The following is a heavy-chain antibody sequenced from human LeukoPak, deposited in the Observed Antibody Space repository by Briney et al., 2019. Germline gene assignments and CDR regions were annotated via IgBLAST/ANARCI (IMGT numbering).Heavy chain of an antibody. CDR3: ARGSAALYYFDF. CDR2: IWYDGSDI. Sequence: GGSLRLSCAASGFTFSSYGMHWVRQAPGKGLEWVALIWYDGSDIYYADSVKGRFIISRDNSKNTLYLQMNTLRAEDTAVYYCARGSAALYYFDFWGQGTLVTVSS. CDR1: GFTFSSYG. V-gene: IGHV3-33*01. D-gene: IGHD2-2*01. J-gene: IGHJ4*02.